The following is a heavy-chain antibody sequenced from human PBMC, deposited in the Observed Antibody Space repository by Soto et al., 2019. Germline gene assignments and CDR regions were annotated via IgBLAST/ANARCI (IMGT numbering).Heavy chain of an antibody. D-gene: IGHD6-13*01. CDR1: GFTFSSYG. CDR2: IWYDGSNK. V-gene: IGHV3-33*01. Sequence: PGGSLRLSCAASGFTFSSYGMHWARQAPGKGQEWVAVIWYDGSNKYYADSVKGRFTISRDNSKNTLYLQMNSLRAEDTAVYYCASSGYSSSWPTFDYWGQGTLVTVSS. CDR3: ASSGYSSSWPTFDY. J-gene: IGHJ4*02.